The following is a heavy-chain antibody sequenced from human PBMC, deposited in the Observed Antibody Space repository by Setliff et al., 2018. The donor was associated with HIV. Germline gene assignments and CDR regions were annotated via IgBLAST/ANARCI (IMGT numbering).Heavy chain of an antibody. J-gene: IGHJ5*02. D-gene: IGHD2-21*01. CDR1: GVSINRTDHY. CDR3: ARVPVAGANWFDP. Sequence: PSETLSLTCSVSGVSINRTDHYWGWIRQSPGKSLEWIGSVSQSGCTYYNPSLKSRITISVDRSKNLFSLKLISVTAADQGVYYCARVPVAGANWFDPWGLGTLITVSS. V-gene: IGHV4-39*01. CDR2: VSQSGCT.